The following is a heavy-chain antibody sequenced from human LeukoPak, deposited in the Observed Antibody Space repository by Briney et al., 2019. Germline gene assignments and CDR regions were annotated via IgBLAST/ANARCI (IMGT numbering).Heavy chain of an antibody. D-gene: IGHD2-8*01. CDR3: ARNGFRFLVAEYFQR. J-gene: IGHJ1*01. V-gene: IGHV4-34*01. CDR1: GGSFSGYY. Sequence: PSETLSLTCAVYGGSFSGYYWSWIRQPPGKGLEWIGEINHSGSTNYNPSLKSRVTISVDTSKNQFSLKLSSVTAADTAVYYCARNGFRFLVAEYFQRWGQGTLVTVS. CDR2: INHSGST.